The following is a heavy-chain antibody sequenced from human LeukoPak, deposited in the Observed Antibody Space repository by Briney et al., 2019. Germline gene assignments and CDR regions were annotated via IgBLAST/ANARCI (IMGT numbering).Heavy chain of an antibody. V-gene: IGHV3-21*01. CDR1: GFTFSSYS. CDR2: ISSSSSYI. CDR3: ARAVAGTLFFLDY. Sequence: AGGSLRLSCAASGFTFSSYSMNWVRQAPGKGLEWVSSISSSSSYIYYADSVKGRFTISRDNAKNSLYLQMNSLRAEDTAEYYCARAVAGTLFFLDYWGQGTLVTVSS. J-gene: IGHJ4*02. D-gene: IGHD6-19*01.